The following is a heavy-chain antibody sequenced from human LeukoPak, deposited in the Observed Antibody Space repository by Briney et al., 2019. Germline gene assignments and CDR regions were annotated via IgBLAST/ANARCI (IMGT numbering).Heavy chain of an antibody. J-gene: IGHJ5*02. Sequence: SETLSLTCTVSGGSISSYYWSWIRQPPGKGLEWIGYIYYSGSTNYNPSLKSRVTMSVDTSKNQFSLKLSSVTAADTAVYYCARGHSYYGSSGYYSSWFDPWGQGTLVTVSS. D-gene: IGHD3-22*01. CDR1: GGSISSYY. CDR2: IYYSGST. CDR3: ARGHSYYGSSGYYSSWFDP. V-gene: IGHV4-59*01.